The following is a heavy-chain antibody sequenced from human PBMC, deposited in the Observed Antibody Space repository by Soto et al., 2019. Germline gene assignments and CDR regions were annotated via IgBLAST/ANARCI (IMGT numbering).Heavy chain of an antibody. Sequence: SPRLSCAASGFTFRNYGLNWVRQAPGEGLEWVSYIGIGSSTKYYADSVKGRFTISRDNAKNSLYLQMNSLRAEDTAVYYCARDQLYYNDISGRPLNAFDVWGQGTMVTVSS. V-gene: IGHV3-48*01. CDR3: ARDQLYYNDISGRPLNAFDV. J-gene: IGHJ3*01. CDR2: IGIGSSTK. CDR1: GFTFRNYG. D-gene: IGHD3-22*01.